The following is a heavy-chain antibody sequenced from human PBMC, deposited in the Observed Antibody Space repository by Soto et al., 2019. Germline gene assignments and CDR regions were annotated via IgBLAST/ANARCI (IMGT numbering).Heavy chain of an antibody. J-gene: IGHJ3*02. D-gene: IGHD1-1*01. Sequence: GGSLRLSCAAAGFTFSSYGIHWVRQAPGKGLEWIADIETSGSNKRYADSVKGRFTISRDNAKNSLYLQMNSLKAEDTALYYCARDHDYAFAIWGQGTMVTVSS. CDR3: ARDHDYAFAI. CDR1: GFTFSSYG. V-gene: IGHV3-48*01. CDR2: IETSGSNK.